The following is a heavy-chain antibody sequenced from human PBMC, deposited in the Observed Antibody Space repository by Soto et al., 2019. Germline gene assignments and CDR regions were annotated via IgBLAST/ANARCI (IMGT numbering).Heavy chain of an antibody. CDR3: AADPYYYDSSDYYSFDQ. CDR2: IVVGSGNT. Sequence: ASVKVSCKASGFNFRTTAVQWVRQARGQRLEWIGWIVVGSGNTNYAQNFQERVTITRDMSTSTAYLDVSRLRSEDTAVYYCAADPYYYDSSDYYSFDQWGQGTLVTAPQ. V-gene: IGHV1-58*01. D-gene: IGHD3-22*01. J-gene: IGHJ4*02. CDR1: GFNFRTTA.